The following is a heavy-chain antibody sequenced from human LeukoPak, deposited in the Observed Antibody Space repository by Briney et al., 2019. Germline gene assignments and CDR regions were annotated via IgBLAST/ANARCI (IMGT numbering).Heavy chain of an antibody. D-gene: IGHD5-18*01. V-gene: IGHV6-1*01. J-gene: IGHJ3*02. CDR2: TYYKSKWYN. CDR1: GDSVSSNIS. Sequence: SQTLSLTCAISGDSVSSNISWNWIRQSPSRGLEWLGRTYYKSKWYNDYVVSVKSRININPDTSKNQFSLQLNSVTPEDTAVYFCARGGQGDGYSADEAFDIWGQGTMVTVS. CDR3: ARGGQGDGYSADEAFDI.